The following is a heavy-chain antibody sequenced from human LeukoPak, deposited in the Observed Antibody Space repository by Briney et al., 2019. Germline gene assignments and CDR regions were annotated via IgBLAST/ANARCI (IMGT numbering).Heavy chain of an antibody. CDR2: ISWNSGRL. D-gene: IGHD3-22*01. Sequence: GRSLRLSCAASGFTFDDYGMDWVRPAPGKGLEWVSGISWNSGRLGYADSVKGRITLARDNAKNSMYLKMNSPEGKGTALYYCAKGMGDYYYDSSGYWNWFEPWGEGTLVTVSS. V-gene: IGHV3-9*01. J-gene: IGHJ5*02. CDR3: AKGMGDYYYDSSGYWNWFEP. CDR1: GFTFDDYG.